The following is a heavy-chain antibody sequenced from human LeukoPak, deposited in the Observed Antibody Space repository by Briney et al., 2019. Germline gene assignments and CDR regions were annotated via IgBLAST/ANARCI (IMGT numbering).Heavy chain of an antibody. D-gene: IGHD3-22*01. CDR2: IYSGGST. CDR3: ARGRRDYYDSSGAFDY. Sequence: GGSLRLSCAASGFTVSSNYMSWVRQAPGKGLEWVSVIYSGGSTYYADYVKGRFTISRDNSKNTLYLQMNSLRAEDTAVYYCARGRRDYYDSSGAFDYWGQGTLVTVSS. V-gene: IGHV3-66*01. CDR1: GFTVSSNY. J-gene: IGHJ4*02.